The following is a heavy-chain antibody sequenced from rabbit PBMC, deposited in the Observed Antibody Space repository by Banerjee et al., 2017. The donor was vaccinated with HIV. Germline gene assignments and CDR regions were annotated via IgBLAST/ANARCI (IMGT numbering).Heavy chain of an antibody. V-gene: IGHV1S45*01. CDR3: ARDLAGVIGWNFDL. CDR1: GFSFSSVHD. J-gene: IGHJ4*01. CDR2: IYADSGGST. D-gene: IGHD4-1*01. Sequence: QEQLEESGGDLVKPGASLTLTCTASGFSFSSVHDMCWVRQAPGKGLEWIGCIYADSGGSTYYASWARGRFTISKTSSTTVTLQMTSLTVADTATYFCARDLAGVIGWNFDLWGPGTLVTVS.